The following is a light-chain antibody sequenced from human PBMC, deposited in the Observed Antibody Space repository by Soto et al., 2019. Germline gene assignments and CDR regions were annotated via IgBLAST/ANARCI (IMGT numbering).Light chain of an antibody. CDR1: NGHSSYA. V-gene: IGLV4-69*01. CDR2: VNSVGSH. J-gene: IGLJ2*01. Sequence: QSVLTQSPSASASLGASVKLTCTLSNGHSSYAIAWHQQQPEKGPRYLMKVNSVGSHNKGDGIPDRFSGSSSGAERYLTISSLQSEDEGDYYCQTWGTGVQVFGGGTKLTVL. CDR3: QTWGTGVQV.